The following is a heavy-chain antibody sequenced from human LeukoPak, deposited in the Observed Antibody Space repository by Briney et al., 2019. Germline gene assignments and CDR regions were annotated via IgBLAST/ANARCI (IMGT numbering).Heavy chain of an antibody. CDR2: MNPSSGDT. J-gene: IGHJ4*02. CDR1: GYTFNDYD. D-gene: IGHD6-19*01. CDR3: ARGNSGWYRGMDY. Sequence: SVKVSCKAAGYTFNDYDLNWVRQASGQGVEWMGWMNPSSGDTGSAQKFQGGVTITRDTSIGTAYMELSSLTSDDTAVYYCARGNSGWYRGMDYCGQGTPVTVSS. V-gene: IGHV1-8*03.